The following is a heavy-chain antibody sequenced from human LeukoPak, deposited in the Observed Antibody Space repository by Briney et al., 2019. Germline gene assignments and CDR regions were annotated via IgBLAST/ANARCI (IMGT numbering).Heavy chain of an antibody. CDR1: GFTFSSYA. D-gene: IGHD1-14*01. J-gene: IGHJ4*02. CDR3: AKATYTTDF. CDR2: ISSDGGNE. V-gene: IGHV3-30*01. Sequence: GRSLRLSCAASGFTFSSYAMHWVRQAPGKGLEWLAFISSDGGNEYYAGSVKGRFTISRDNSKNTLHLHMNSLRSEDTAVYFCAKATYTTDFWGQGTLVTVSS.